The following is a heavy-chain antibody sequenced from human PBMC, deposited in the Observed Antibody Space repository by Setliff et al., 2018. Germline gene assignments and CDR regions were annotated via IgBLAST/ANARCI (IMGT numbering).Heavy chain of an antibody. J-gene: IGHJ6*03. CDR3: ARVSLKSGYYYNYMDV. Sequence: SETLSLTCAAYGGTFSDYYWTWIRQPPGKGLEWIGEINHRGSTNYNPSLKSRATISIDTSKDHFSLELTSVTAADTAVYYCARVSLKSGYYYNYMDVWGSGTTVTVSS. V-gene: IGHV4-34*01. CDR1: GGTFSDYY. CDR2: INHRGST.